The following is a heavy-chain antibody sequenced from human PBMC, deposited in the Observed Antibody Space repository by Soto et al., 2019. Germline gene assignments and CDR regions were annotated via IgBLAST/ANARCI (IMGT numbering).Heavy chain of an antibody. J-gene: IGHJ5*02. Sequence: PSETLSLTCTVSGGSVSIGSYYWSWIRQPPGKGLEWIGYIYYSGSTNYNPSLKSRVTISVDTSKNQFSLKLSSVTAADTAVYYCARRAVAAAKINWFDPWGQGTLVTVSS. D-gene: IGHD2-15*01. CDR2: IYYSGST. CDR3: ARRAVAAAKINWFDP. CDR1: GGSVSIGSYY. V-gene: IGHV4-61*01.